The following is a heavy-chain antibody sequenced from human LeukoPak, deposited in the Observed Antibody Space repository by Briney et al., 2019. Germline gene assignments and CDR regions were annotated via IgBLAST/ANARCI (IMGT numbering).Heavy chain of an antibody. CDR3: ARARQQLVWANWFDP. Sequence: ASVKVSCKASGYMFTGYYMHWVRQAPGQGLEWMGWISAYNGKTKYAQKLQGRVTMTTETSTSTAYMELRSLRSDDTAVYYCARARQQLVWANWFDPWGQGTLVTVSS. CDR1: GYMFTGYY. J-gene: IGHJ5*02. D-gene: IGHD6-13*01. V-gene: IGHV1-18*04. CDR2: ISAYNGKT.